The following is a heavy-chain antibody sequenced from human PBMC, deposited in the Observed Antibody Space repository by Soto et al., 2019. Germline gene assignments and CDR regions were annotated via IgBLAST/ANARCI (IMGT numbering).Heavy chain of an antibody. D-gene: IGHD2-15*01. Sequence: VGSLRLSCAVSGFTFGDSYMSWIRQAPGKGLEWLSYISPGSRYPAYADSVKGRFTISRDNAKRSLYLQMMSLTAEDTAIYYCVRGGGGGLFDPWGQGTMVTVSS. CDR3: VRGGGGGLFDP. J-gene: IGHJ5*02. CDR2: ISPGSRYP. CDR1: GFTFGDSY. V-gene: IGHV3-11*06.